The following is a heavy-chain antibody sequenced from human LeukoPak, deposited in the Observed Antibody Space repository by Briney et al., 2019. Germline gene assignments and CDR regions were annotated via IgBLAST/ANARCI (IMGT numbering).Heavy chain of an antibody. Sequence: GGSLRLSCAASGFTFSSYGMHWVRQAPGKGLEWVAVIWYGGSNKYYADSVKGRFTISRDNSKNTLYLQMNSLRAEDTAVYYCSSTSLPGLGRHHRSRFDYWGQGTLVTVSS. J-gene: IGHJ4*02. CDR1: GFTFSSYG. CDR3: SSTSLPGLGRHHRSRFDY. CDR2: IWYGGSNK. D-gene: IGHD2-2*01. V-gene: IGHV3-33*08.